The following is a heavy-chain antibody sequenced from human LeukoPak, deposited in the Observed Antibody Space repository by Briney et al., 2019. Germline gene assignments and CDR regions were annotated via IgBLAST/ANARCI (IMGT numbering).Heavy chain of an antibody. J-gene: IGHJ4*02. D-gene: IGHD3-10*01. V-gene: IGHV4-34*01. CDR3: ARDPRSHYYGSGSLFHFDY. CDR1: GGSFSGYY. CDR2: INHSGST. Sequence: PSETLSLTCAVYGGSFSGYYWSWIRQPPGKGLEWIGEINHSGSTTYNPSLKSRVTISVDTSKNQFSLKLSSVTAADTAVYYCARDPRSHYYGSGSLFHFDYWGQGTLVTVSS.